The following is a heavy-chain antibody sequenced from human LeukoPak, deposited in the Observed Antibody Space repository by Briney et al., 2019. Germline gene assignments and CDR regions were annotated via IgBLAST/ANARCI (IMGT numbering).Heavy chain of an antibody. Sequence: PSETLSLTCTVSGGSISSSSYYWGWIRQPPGKGLEWIGSVYYSGSTYYNPSLKSRVTISVDTSKNQFSLKLSSVTAADTAVYYCARDRGRNYYDSSGYPYYFDYWGQGTLVTVSS. D-gene: IGHD3-22*01. CDR2: VYYSGST. J-gene: IGHJ4*02. CDR3: ARDRGRNYYDSSGYPYYFDY. CDR1: GGSISSSSYY. V-gene: IGHV4-39*07.